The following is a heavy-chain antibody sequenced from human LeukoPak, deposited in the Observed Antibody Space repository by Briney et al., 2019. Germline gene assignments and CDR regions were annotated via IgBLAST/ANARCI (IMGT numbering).Heavy chain of an antibody. CDR1: AGSISSYY. D-gene: IGHD3-10*01. CDR2: ILDSGGT. CDR3: ARSYHFGSGSYSYYFDQ. J-gene: IGHJ4*02. V-gene: IGHV4-59*08. Sequence: SETLSLTCTVSAGSISSYYWGWIRQPPGEGLEWIGYILDSGGTDYNPSLKSRVSISIDTSKKQFSLRLSSVTAADTAVYYCARSYHFGSGSYSYYFDQWGQGTLVTVSS.